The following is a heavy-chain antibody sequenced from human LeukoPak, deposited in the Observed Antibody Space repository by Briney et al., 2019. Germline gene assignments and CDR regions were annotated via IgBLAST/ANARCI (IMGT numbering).Heavy chain of an antibody. Sequence: SVRVSCKASGGTFNTYALSWVRQAPGRGLEWMGAIIPMFDTTNYAQRFQGRLTLTADGSTGTAYLELNSLKAEDTAVYFCASGPFLTFDHTPEGYYHYYMDVWGTGTTVTTSS. CDR3: ASGPFLTFDHTPEGYYHYYMDV. CDR1: GGTFNTYA. V-gene: IGHV1-69*13. D-gene: IGHD1-14*01. CDR2: IIPMFDTT. J-gene: IGHJ6*03.